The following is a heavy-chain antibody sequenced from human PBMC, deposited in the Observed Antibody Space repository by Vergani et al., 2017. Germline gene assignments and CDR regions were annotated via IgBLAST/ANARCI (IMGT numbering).Heavy chain of an antibody. J-gene: IGHJ4*02. V-gene: IGHV1-3*01. CDR3: AIVGTIFGVVNPFDY. CDR1: GYTFTSYA. Sequence: QVQLVQSGAEVKKPGASVKVSCKASGYTFTSYAMHWVRQAPGQRLEWMGWINAGNGNTKYSQKFQGRVTITRDTSASTAYMELSSLRSEDTAVYYCAIVGTIFGVVNPFDYWGQGTLVTVSS. D-gene: IGHD3-3*01. CDR2: INAGNGNT.